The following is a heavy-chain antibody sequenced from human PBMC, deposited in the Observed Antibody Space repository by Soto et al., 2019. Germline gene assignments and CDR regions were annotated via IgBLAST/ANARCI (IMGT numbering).Heavy chain of an antibody. V-gene: IGHV4-61*01. CDR1: GGSVSGGSYY. J-gene: IGHJ4*02. D-gene: IGHD3-3*01. CDR2: IYYSGST. Sequence: SETLSLTCTVSGGSVSGGSYYWSCIRQPTGKGLEGIGYIYYSGSTNYNPSLKSRVTISVDTSKNRFSLKLSSVTAADTAVYYCARAFYVFWSGYYPLGYWGQGTLVTVST. CDR3: ARAFYVFWSGYYPLGY.